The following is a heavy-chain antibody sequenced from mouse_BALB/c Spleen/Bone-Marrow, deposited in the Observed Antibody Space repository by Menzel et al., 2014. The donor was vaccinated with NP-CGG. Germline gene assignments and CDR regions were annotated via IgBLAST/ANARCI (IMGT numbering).Heavy chain of an antibody. CDR3: ASRGDYSYAMDY. CDR1: GYSFSNYW. CDR2: IYPGDGDT. J-gene: IGHJ4*01. D-gene: IGHD1-1*01. Sequence: QVQLQQSGAELVRPGSSVKISCRSSGYSFSNYWMNWMKQRPGQGLEWIGQIYPGDGDTNYNGKFKGKATLTADKSSSTAYMQLSNLTSGDSAVYFCASRGDYSYAMDYWGQGTSVTVSS. V-gene: IGHV1-80*01.